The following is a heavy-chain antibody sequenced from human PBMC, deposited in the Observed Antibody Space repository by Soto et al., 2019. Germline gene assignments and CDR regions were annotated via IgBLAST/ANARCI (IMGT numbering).Heavy chain of an antibody. Sequence: QVQLVQSGAEVKKPGSSVKVSCKASGGTFSSYTISWVRQAPGQGLEWMGRIIPILGIANYAQKFQGRVTXIAXKXTSTAYMELSSLRSEDTAVYYCARGQLERRQDAFDIWGQGTMVTVSS. CDR3: ARGQLERRQDAFDI. V-gene: IGHV1-69*02. CDR1: GGTFSSYT. D-gene: IGHD1-1*01. J-gene: IGHJ3*02. CDR2: IIPILGIA.